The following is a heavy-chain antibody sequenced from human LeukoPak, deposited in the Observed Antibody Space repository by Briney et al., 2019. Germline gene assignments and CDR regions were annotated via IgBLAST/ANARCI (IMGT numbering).Heavy chain of an antibody. J-gene: IGHJ3*02. V-gene: IGHV3-64*01. D-gene: IGHD2-21*02. CDR3: ARDGSVVTRAFDI. Sequence: PGGSLRLSCAASGFTFSSYAMHWVRQAPGKGLEYVSAISSNGGSTYYANSVKGRFTISRDNSKNTLYLQMGSLRAKDMAVYYCARDGSVVTRAFDIWGQGTMVTVSS. CDR2: ISSNGGST. CDR1: GFTFSSYA.